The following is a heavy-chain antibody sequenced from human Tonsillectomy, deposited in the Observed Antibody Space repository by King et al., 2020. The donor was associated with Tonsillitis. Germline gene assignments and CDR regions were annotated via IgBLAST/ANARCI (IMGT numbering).Heavy chain of an antibody. CDR1: GFIFSDYG. V-gene: IGHV3-30*18. J-gene: IGHJ6*03. CDR2: ISNDGNEK. Sequence: VQLVESGGGVGQPGRFLRLSCAASGFIFSDYGMHWVRQAPGRGLEWVADISNDGNEKNYGESVKGRFIISRDNSKNTVYLQMNSLRTEDTAVYYCAKDWYCGSSSCYNDPDYYNKMDVWGQGTTVTVSS. D-gene: IGHD2-2*02. CDR3: AKDWYCGSSSCYNDPDYYNKMDV.